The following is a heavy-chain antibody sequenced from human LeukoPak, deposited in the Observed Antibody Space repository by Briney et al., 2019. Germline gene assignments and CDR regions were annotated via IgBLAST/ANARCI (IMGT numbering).Heavy chain of an antibody. J-gene: IGHJ4*02. V-gene: IGHV3-7*03. Sequence: GGSLRLSCAASGFTFSSYWMSWVRQAPGKGLEWVANIKQDGSGKYYVDSVKGRFTISRDNAKNSLYLKMNSLRAEDTAVYYCARVFGGYNPIDYWGQGTLVTVSS. CDR1: GFTFSSYW. D-gene: IGHD5-24*01. CDR3: ARVFGGYNPIDY. CDR2: IKQDGSGK.